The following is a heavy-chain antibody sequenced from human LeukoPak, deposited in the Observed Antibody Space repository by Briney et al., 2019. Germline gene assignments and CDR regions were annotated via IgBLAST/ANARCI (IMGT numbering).Heavy chain of an antibody. CDR1: GGSISSGYS. Sequence: SQTLSLTCAVSGGSISSGYSWSWIRQPPGKGLEWIGYIYDSGNTYYNPSLKSRVTISLDRSKNQFSLKLSSVTAADTAVYYCARGSCSGGTCYLFGPWGQGTLVTVSS. CDR2: IYDSGNT. D-gene: IGHD2-15*01. V-gene: IGHV4-30-2*01. CDR3: ARGSCSGGTCYLFGP. J-gene: IGHJ5*02.